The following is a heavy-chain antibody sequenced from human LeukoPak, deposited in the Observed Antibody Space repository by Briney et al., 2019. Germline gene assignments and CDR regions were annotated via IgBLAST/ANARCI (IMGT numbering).Heavy chain of an antibody. V-gene: IGHV5-10-1*01. CDR2: IDPSDSYT. CDR3: ARRSVYYYGSGSYGAFDI. D-gene: IGHD3-10*01. J-gene: IGHJ3*02. CDR1: GYTFTNYW. Sequence: LGESLKISCKGSGYTFTNYWTSWVRQMPGKGLEWMGKIDPSDSYTNYSPSFQGHVTISADKSISTAYLQWSSLKASDTAMYYCARRSVYYYGSGSYGAFDIWGQGTMVTVSS.